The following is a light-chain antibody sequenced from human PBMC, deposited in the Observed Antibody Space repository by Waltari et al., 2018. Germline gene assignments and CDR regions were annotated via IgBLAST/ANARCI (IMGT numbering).Light chain of an antibody. J-gene: IGKJ1*01. Sequence: DIQMTQSPSTLSASVGDRVTITCRASQSISSWLAWYQQKPGKAPNLVIYKASTLQTGVPSRFSGSGSGTEYTLTISNLQPDDFATYYCQQYDSYWTFGQGTKVEIK. CDR1: QSISSW. CDR2: KAS. V-gene: IGKV1-5*03. CDR3: QQYDSYWT.